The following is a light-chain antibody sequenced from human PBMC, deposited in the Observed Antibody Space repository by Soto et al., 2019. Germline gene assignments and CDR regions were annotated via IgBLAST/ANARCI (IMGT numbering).Light chain of an antibody. J-gene: IGLJ3*02. CDR1: SSDVGGYNY. Sequence: QSALTQPASVSGSPGQSITISCTGTSSDVGGYNYVSWYKQHPGKAPKLMIYEVSNRPSGVSNRVSGSKSGNTASLTISGLQAEDEADYYCSSYTSSSRVFGGGTKLTVL. CDR2: EVS. CDR3: SSYTSSSRV. V-gene: IGLV2-14*01.